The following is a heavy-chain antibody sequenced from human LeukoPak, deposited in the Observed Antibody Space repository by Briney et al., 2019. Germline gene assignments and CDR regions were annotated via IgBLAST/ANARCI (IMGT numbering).Heavy chain of an antibody. CDR2: ISSDSRTI. J-gene: IGHJ4*02. V-gene: IGHV3-48*04. D-gene: IGHD1-26*01. Sequence: PEGSLRLSCAASGFIFSRYSMTWVRQAPGKGLEWLSFISSDSRTIYYADSVKGRFTISRDNAKNSLYLQMNSLRAEDTAVYYCARGDSGSYYFDYWGQGTLVTVSS. CDR3: ARGDSGSYYFDY. CDR1: GFIFSRYS.